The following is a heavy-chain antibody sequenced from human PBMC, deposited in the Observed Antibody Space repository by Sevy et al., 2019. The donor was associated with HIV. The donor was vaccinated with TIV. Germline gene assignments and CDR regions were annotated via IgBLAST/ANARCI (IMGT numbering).Heavy chain of an antibody. Sequence: GESLKISCKASGYTFTVYSLHWVRQAPGQGLEWMGRINPNSGATNYAQKFQGRVTMTRDTSISTAYMELSRLTSDDTAVYYCARGVAVPAQGHFEYWGQGTLVTVSS. D-gene: IGHD2-2*01. CDR2: INPNSGAT. CDR3: ARGVAVPAQGHFEY. V-gene: IGHV1-2*06. CDR1: GYTFTVYS. J-gene: IGHJ4*02.